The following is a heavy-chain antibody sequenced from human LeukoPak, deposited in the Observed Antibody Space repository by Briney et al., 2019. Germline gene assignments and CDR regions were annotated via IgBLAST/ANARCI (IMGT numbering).Heavy chain of an antibody. CDR3: ARLKFYCSGGSCYPLDY. CDR2: IYPGDSDT. Sequence: GESLKISCKASGYNFTTYWIAWVRQMPGKGLEWMGIIYPGDSDTRYSPSFQGQVTISADKSISTAYLQWSSLKASDTAMYYCARLKFYCSGGSCYPLDYWGQGTLVTVSS. D-gene: IGHD2-15*01. V-gene: IGHV5-51*01. CDR1: GYNFTTYW. J-gene: IGHJ4*02.